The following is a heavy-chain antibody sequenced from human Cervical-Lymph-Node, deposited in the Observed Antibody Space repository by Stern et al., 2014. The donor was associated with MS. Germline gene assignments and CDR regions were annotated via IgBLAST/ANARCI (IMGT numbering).Heavy chain of an antibody. J-gene: IGHJ6*02. V-gene: IGHV3-30-3*01. CDR2: ISYEGSNK. CDR3: ARTYYYGSGSQKDYYGMDV. Sequence: VQLVESGGGVVQPGRSLRLSCAASGFTFSSYAMHWVRQAPGKGLEWVAAISYEGSNKYYADSVKGRFTISRDNSKNTLYLQMNSLRAEDTAVYYCARTYYYGSGSQKDYYGMDVWGQGTTVTVSS. D-gene: IGHD3-10*01. CDR1: GFTFSSYA.